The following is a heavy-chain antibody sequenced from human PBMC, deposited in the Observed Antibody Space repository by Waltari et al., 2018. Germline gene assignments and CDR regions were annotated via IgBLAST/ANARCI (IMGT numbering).Heavy chain of an antibody. CDR2: IHTKTGGT. Sequence: QVHLVQSGAEVQKPGASVKVSCKTSGYTFTDYYIHWVRQAPGQGLEWMGWIHTKTGGTKYAQRFQDRVVMTRDTSINTGYMEVNRLKSDDTALYFCARVGESGYSSRWYDAWGQGTLVTVSS. V-gene: IGHV1-2*02. CDR3: ARVGESGYSSRWYDA. J-gene: IGHJ4*02. CDR1: GYTFTDYY. D-gene: IGHD6-13*01.